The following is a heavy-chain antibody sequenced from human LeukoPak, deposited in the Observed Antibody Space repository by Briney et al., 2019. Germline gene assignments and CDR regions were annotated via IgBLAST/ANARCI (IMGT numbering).Heavy chain of an antibody. CDR2: IFGRGGSP. V-gene: IGHV3-23*01. D-gene: IGHD5-18*01. CDR3: GKTTAGYSSGQKPAWPVDY. Sequence: GGSLRLSCEASGFTFGSFAMYWVRQAPGKGLEWIAGIFGRGGSPHYADSVKGRFTISRDNFQNTVYLQINSLRAEDTAVYYCGKTTAGYSSGQKPAWPVDYWGPGTLVTVSS. CDR1: GFTFGSFA. J-gene: IGHJ4*02.